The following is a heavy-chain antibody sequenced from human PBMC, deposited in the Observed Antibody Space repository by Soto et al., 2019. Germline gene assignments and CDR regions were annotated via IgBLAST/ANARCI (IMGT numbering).Heavy chain of an antibody. CDR2: IIPIFGTA. D-gene: IGHD3-10*01. Sequence: QVQLVQSGAEVKKPGSSVKVSCKASGGTFSSYAIGWVRQAPGQGLEWMGGIIPIFGTANYAQKFQGRVTITADESTSTAYMELSSLRSEDTAVYYCARDDSPYYYGSGSYGLAYWGQGTLVTVSS. J-gene: IGHJ4*02. CDR3: ARDDSPYYYGSGSYGLAY. CDR1: GGTFSSYA. V-gene: IGHV1-69*01.